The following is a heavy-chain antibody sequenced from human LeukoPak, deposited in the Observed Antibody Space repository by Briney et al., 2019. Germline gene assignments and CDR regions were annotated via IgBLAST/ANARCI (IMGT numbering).Heavy chain of an antibody. V-gene: IGHV4-4*02. CDR1: GGSISSSNW. CDR3: ARVKAAAIGFDY. Sequence: PSETLSLTCAVSGGSISSSNWWSWVRQPPGKGLGWIGEIYHSGSTNYNPSLKSRVTISVDKSKNQFSLKLSSVTAADTAVYYCARVKAAAIGFDYWGQGTLVTVSS. CDR2: IYHSGST. J-gene: IGHJ4*02. D-gene: IGHD6-13*01.